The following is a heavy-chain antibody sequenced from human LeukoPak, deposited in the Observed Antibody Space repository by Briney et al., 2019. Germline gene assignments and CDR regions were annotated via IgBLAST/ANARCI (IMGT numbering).Heavy chain of an antibody. Sequence: PSETLSLTCAVYGGSFSGYYWSWIRQPPGKGLEWIGEINHSGSTNYNPSLKSRVTISVDTSKNQFSLKLGSVTAADTAVYYCARRIAARPLDFANWGQGTLVTVSS. D-gene: IGHD6-6*01. V-gene: IGHV4-34*01. J-gene: IGHJ4*02. CDR3: ARRIAARPLDFAN. CDR2: INHSGST. CDR1: GGSFSGYY.